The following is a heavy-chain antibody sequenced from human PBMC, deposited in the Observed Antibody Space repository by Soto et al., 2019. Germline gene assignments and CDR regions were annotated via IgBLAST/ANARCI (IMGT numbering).Heavy chain of an antibody. Sequence: GGSLRLSCAASGFTFISYGMHWVLQAPGKGLEWVAVIWYDGSNKYYADSVKGRFTISRDNSKNTLYLQMNSLRAEATAVYYCARDTIYFYVCSGYSTYAFDSWCLGTMVTVSS. CDR3: ARDTIYFYVCSGYSTYAFDS. J-gene: IGHJ3*02. CDR2: IWYDGSNK. CDR1: GFTFISYG. D-gene: IGHD3-22*01. V-gene: IGHV3-33*01.